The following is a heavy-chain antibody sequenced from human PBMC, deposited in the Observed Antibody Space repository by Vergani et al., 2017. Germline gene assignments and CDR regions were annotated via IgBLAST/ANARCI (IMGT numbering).Heavy chain of an antibody. D-gene: IGHD6-19*01. CDR1: GGSISSYY. CDR2: ISGSGGST. CDR3: AKLIAVAGGGDY. Sequence: VQLQESGPGLVKPSETLSLTCTVSGGSISSYYWSWIRQPPGKGLEWVSAISGSGGSTYYADSVKGRFTISRDNSKNTLYLQMNSLRAEDTAVYYCAKLIAVAGGGDYWGQGTLVTVSS. J-gene: IGHJ4*02. V-gene: IGHV3-23*01.